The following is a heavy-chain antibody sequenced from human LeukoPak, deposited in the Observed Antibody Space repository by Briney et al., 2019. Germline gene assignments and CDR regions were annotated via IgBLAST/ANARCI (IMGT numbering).Heavy chain of an antibody. V-gene: IGHV4-38-2*01. CDR3: VRGEVGDFDS. Sequence: PSETLSLTCAVSGYSISRGYYWGWVRQPPGKRPQWIGSVHESGSSYYNPSLRSRVTISLDTSQNQFSLTLTSVTAADSATYYCVRGEVGDFDSWSQGTLVTVSS. J-gene: IGHJ4*02. CDR1: GYSISRGYY. CDR2: VHESGSS. D-gene: IGHD1-26*01.